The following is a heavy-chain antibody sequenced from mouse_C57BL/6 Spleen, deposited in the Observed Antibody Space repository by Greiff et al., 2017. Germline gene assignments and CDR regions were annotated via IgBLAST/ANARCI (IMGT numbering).Heavy chain of an antibody. V-gene: IGHV1-82*01. CDR1: GYAFSSSW. D-gene: IGHD2-1*01. Sequence: VQLQESGPELVKPGASVKFSCKASGYAFSSSWMNWVKQRPGKGLEWIGRIYPGDGDTNYNGKFKGKATLTADKSSSTAYMQLSSLTSEDSAVYFCAGDGNYNAMDCWGQGASVTVSS. CDR2: IYPGDGDT. CDR3: AGDGNYNAMDC. J-gene: IGHJ4*01.